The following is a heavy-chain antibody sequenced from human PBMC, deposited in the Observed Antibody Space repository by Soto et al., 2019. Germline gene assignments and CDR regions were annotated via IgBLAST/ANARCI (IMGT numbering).Heavy chain of an antibody. CDR1: GYTFTSYA. Sequence: ASVKVSCKASGYTFTSYAMHWVRQAPGQRLEWMGWINAGNGNTKYSQKFQGRVAFTRDTSASTAYMELNSLRSEDTAVYYCARGSVTLDYWGQGTLVTVSS. D-gene: IGHD4-17*01. V-gene: IGHV1-3*01. J-gene: IGHJ4*02. CDR3: ARGSVTLDY. CDR2: INAGNGNT.